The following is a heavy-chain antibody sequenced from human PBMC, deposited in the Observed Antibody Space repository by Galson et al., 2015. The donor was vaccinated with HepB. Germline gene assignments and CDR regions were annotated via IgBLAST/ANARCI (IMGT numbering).Heavy chain of an antibody. V-gene: IGHV1-18*01. J-gene: IGHJ6*02. CDR3: ARQTDLWTNFYYYCALDV. CDR1: GYSFTHYG. CDR2: ITPHNGDT. D-gene: IGHD3/OR15-3a*01. Sequence: SVKVSCKASGYSFTHYGLSWVRQAPGQGLEWMGWITPHNGDTNYAQNLQGRVTMTADTSTKTAYMELRSLRSDDTAVYFCARQTDLWTNFYYYCALDVWGQGTTVTVSS.